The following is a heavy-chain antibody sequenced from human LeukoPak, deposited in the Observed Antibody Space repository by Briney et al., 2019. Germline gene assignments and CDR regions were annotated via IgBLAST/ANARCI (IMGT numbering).Heavy chain of an antibody. Sequence: PGGSLRLSCAASGFTFSSYWMHWVRQAPGKGLVWVSRIYNDGSSTSYADSVKGRFTISRDNAKSTLYLQMNSLRAEDTAVYYCARVRVGSGSSHAADAFDIWGQGTMVTVSS. V-gene: IGHV3-74*01. J-gene: IGHJ3*02. CDR1: GFTFSSYW. CDR2: IYNDGSST. D-gene: IGHD1-26*01. CDR3: ARVRVGSGSSHAADAFDI.